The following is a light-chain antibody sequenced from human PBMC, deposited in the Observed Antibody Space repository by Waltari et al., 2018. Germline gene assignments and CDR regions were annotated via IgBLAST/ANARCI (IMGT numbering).Light chain of an antibody. CDR3: PMYARLPVT. CDR2: EAS. V-gene: IGKV3D-20*01. J-gene: IGKJ1*01. Sequence: ASQRFGRALVRYQQKHGQAAGLLIYEASTRATGIPDRFSGGGSGTVFSLTLSRPESEELAVYYCPMYARLPVTFGQWTKVEI. CDR1: QRFGRA.